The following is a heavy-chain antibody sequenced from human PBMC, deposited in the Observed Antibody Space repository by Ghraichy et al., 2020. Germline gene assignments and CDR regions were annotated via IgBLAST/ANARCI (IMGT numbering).Heavy chain of an antibody. J-gene: IGHJ4*02. Sequence: ASVKVSCKASGYTFTSYGISWVRQAPGQGLEWMGWISAYNGNTNYAQKLQGRVTMTTDTSTSTAYMELRSLRSDDTAVYYCARDSDLAYYYDSSGYYPFDYWGQGNLVTVSS. V-gene: IGHV1-18*01. D-gene: IGHD3-22*01. CDR3: ARDSDLAYYYDSSGYYPFDY. CDR1: GYTFTSYG. CDR2: ISAYNGNT.